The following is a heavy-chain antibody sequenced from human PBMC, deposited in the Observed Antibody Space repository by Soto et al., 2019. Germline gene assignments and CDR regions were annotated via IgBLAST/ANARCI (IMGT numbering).Heavy chain of an antibody. CDR1: GYTLSTYD. CDR3: STGSQTLDY. V-gene: IGHV1-8*01. J-gene: IGHJ4*02. Sequence: QAQLVQSGAEVKKPGASVKISCKASGYTLSTYDINWVRQAAGQGLEWMGWMDSYTGNTGYAQGFQGRLIMTRDTYVDAAYMEPSSLQSEETSVYFCSTGSQTLDYWCQGTLVTVSS. CDR2: MDSYTGNT.